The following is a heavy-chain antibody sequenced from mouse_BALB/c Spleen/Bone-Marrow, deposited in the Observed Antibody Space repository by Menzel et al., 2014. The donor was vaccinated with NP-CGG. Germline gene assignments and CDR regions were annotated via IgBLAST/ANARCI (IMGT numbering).Heavy chain of an antibody. D-gene: IGHD2-1*01. CDR1: GFTFSSYT. CDR3: TRDGKGNYDYAMDY. Sequence: EVMLVESGGGLVKPGGSLKLSCAASGFTFSSYTMSWVRQTPEKRLEWVATISGGGSYTYYPDSVKGRFTISRDNAKNTLYLQMSSLKSEDTAMYYCTRDGKGNYDYAMDYWGQGTSVTVSS. CDR2: ISGGGSYT. J-gene: IGHJ4*01. V-gene: IGHV5-6-4*01.